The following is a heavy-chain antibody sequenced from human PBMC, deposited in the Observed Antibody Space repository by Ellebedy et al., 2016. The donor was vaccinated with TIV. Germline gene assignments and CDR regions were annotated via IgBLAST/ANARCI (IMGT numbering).Heavy chain of an antibody. Sequence: GESLKISCGSSGFSFRSYWMTWVRQAPGKGLEWVANINQDGSAKYYVDSVWGRFTISRDNAQNSLFLQMNSLRAEDTAVYYCATDGSYGDYRSPTHAFEMWGQGTLVTVSS. CDR3: ATDGSYGDYRSPTHAFEM. J-gene: IGHJ3*02. CDR1: GFSFRSYW. V-gene: IGHV3-7*01. D-gene: IGHD4-17*01. CDR2: INQDGSAK.